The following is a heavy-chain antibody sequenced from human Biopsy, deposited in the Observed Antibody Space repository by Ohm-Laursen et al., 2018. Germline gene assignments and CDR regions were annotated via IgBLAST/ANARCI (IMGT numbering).Heavy chain of an antibody. Sequence: GTLSLTCTVSGDSINSSYWSWIRQAPGKGLEWIGFISNSGNTNYNPSLKSRVTISADTSKNQFSLKLGSVTVADTAVFYCARRGSGDRSFDYWGQGTLVTVSS. CDR2: ISNSGNT. CDR3: ARRGSGDRSFDY. CDR1: GDSINSSY. V-gene: IGHV4-59*08. J-gene: IGHJ4*02. D-gene: IGHD2-21*02.